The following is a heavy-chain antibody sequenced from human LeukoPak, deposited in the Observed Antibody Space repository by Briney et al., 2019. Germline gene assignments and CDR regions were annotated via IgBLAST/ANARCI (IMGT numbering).Heavy chain of an antibody. CDR1: GFSFRNYG. D-gene: IGHD1-26*01. CDR2: ISFDGGNT. CDR3: AKEYGAGFYFYYGMDV. V-gene: IGHV3-30*18. Sequence: PGRSLRLSCTASGFSFRNYGMHWVRQAPGKGLEWVAVISFDGGNTFYADSVKGRFTISRDYSKNTLSLQMNSLRAEDTAVYYCAKEYGAGFYFYYGMDVWSRGTTVTVSS. J-gene: IGHJ6*02.